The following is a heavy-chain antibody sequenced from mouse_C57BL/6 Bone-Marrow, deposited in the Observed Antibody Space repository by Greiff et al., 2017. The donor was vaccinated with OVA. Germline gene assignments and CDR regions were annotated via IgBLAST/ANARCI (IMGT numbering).Heavy chain of an antibody. J-gene: IGHJ4*01. CDR1: GFNIKNTY. D-gene: IGHD1-1*01. V-gene: IGHV14-3*01. CDR3: ARGNFGSSFYAMDY. Sequence: EVQLQQSVAELVRPGASVKLSCTASGFNIKNTYMHWVKQRPEQGLEWIGRIDPANDNTKYAPKFQGKANMTADTSSNTAYLQRSSLSSEDTAVYCCARGNFGSSFYAMDYWGQGTSVTVSS. CDR2: IDPANDNT.